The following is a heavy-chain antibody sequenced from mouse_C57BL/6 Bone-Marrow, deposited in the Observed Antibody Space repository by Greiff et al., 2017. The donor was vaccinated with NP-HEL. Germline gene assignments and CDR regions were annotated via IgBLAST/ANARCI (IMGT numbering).Heavy chain of an antibody. CDR3: ARHVDDYDKGYYFDY. Sequence: EVKLVESGGGLVQPGESLKLSCESNEYEFPSHDMSWVRKTPEKRLELVAAINSDGGSTYYPDTMERRFIISRDNTKKTLYLQMSSLRSEDTALYYCARHVDDYDKGYYFDYWGQGTTLTVSS. J-gene: IGHJ2*01. CDR2: INSDGGST. CDR1: EYEFPSHD. D-gene: IGHD2-4*01. V-gene: IGHV5-2*01.